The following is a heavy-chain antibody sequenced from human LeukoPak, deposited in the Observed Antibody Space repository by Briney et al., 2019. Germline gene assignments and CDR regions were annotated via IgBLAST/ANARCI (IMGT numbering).Heavy chain of an antibody. CDR1: GFTFSSYG. CDR3: ARDRGDSSGWYYYYGMDV. J-gene: IGHJ6*02. Sequence: GGSLRLSCAASGFTFSSYGMHWVRQAPGKGLEWVAVIWYDGSSKYYADSVKGRFTISRDNSKNTLYLQMNSLRAEDTAVYYCARDRGDSSGWYYYYGMDVWGQGTTVTVSS. D-gene: IGHD6-19*01. CDR2: IWYDGSSK. V-gene: IGHV3-33*01.